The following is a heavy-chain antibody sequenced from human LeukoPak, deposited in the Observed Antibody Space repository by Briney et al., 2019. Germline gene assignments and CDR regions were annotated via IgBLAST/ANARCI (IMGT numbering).Heavy chain of an antibody. D-gene: IGHD6-13*01. Sequence: ASVKVSCKVSGYTLTELSMHWVRQAPGKGLEWMGGFDPEDGETIYAQKFQGRVTMTEDTSTDTAYMELSSLKASDTAMYYCASHSSQREFDYWGQGTLVTVSS. CDR3: ASHSSQREFDY. CDR2: FDPEDGET. CDR1: GYTLTELS. J-gene: IGHJ4*02. V-gene: IGHV1-24*01.